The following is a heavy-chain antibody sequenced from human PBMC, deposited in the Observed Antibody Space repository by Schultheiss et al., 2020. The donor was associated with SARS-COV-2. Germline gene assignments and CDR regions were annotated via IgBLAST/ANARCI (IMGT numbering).Heavy chain of an antibody. Sequence: GGSLRLSCAASGFTFSSYAMHWVRQAPGKGLEWVSGISWNSGSIGYADSVKGRFTISRDNAKNSLYLQMNSLRAEDTALYYCANGGYYYDSSGYPMGWGQGTLVTVSS. V-gene: IGHV3-9*01. J-gene: IGHJ4*02. CDR2: ISWNSGSI. CDR1: GFTFSSYA. D-gene: IGHD3-22*01. CDR3: ANGGYYYDSSGYPMG.